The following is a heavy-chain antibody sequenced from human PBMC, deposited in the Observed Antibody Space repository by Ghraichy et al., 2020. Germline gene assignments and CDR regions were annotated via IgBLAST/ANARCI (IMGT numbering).Heavy chain of an antibody. D-gene: IGHD6-13*01. CDR2: IIPIFGTA. V-gene: IGHV1-69*13. Sequence: SVKVSCKASGGTFSSYAISWVRQAPGQGLEWMGGIIPIFGTANYAQKFQGRVTITADESTSTAYMELSSLRSEDTAVYYCARQWGPFIAAAGTWYYGMDVWGQGTTVTVSS. CDR3: ARQWGPFIAAAGTWYYGMDV. J-gene: IGHJ6*02. CDR1: GGTFSSYA.